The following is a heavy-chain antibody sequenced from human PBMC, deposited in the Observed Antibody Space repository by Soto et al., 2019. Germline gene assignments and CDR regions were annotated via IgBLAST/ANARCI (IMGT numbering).Heavy chain of an antibody. CDR2: FYYSGTT. CDR1: GDSITASYSN. J-gene: IGHJ4*02. V-gene: IGHV4-39*01. Sequence: SETLSLTCTVSGDSITASYSNWAWIRQPPGKGLEWIGTFYYSGTTSQNPPLRSRITISGDTARNQFSLNLRSVTAADSGVDYGAKLVRDDVRRSDLDHWGQGTLVTVSS. CDR3: AKLVRDDVRRSDLDH. D-gene: IGHD3-10*02.